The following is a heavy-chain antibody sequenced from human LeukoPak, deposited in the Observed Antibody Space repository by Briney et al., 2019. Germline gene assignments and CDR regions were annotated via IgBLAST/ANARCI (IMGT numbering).Heavy chain of an antibody. CDR1: GYTFTSYA. V-gene: IGHV7-4-1*02. CDR2: INTNTGNP. D-gene: IGHD6-13*01. CDR3: ARDRTATGIAAARGGANWFDP. J-gene: IGHJ5*02. Sequence: ASVKVSCKASGYTFTSYAMNWVRQAPGQGLEWVGWINTNTGNPTHAQGFTGRFVFSLDTSVSTAYLQISSLKAEDTAVYYCARDRTATGIAAARGGANWFDPWGQGTLVTVSS.